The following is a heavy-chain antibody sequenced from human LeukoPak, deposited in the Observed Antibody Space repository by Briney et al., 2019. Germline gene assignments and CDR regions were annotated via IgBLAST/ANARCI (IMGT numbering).Heavy chain of an antibody. Sequence: GGSLRLSCAASGFTFSSYGMHWVRQAPGKGLEWVAVIWYDGSNKYYADSVKGRFTISRDNSKNTLYLQMNSLRAEDTAVYYCARGDDTMVRGISYWGQGTLVTISS. V-gene: IGHV3-33*01. CDR3: ARGDDTMVRGISY. D-gene: IGHD3-10*01. CDR2: IWYDGSNK. J-gene: IGHJ4*02. CDR1: GFTFSSYG.